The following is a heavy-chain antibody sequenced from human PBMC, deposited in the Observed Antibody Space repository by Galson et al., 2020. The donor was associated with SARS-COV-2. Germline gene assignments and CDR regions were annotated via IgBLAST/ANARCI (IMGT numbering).Heavy chain of an antibody. CDR3: ARGGHRGGNYHDAFDI. CDR2: IGTAGDT. D-gene: IGHD1-26*01. J-gene: IGHJ3*02. CDR1: GFTFSSYD. V-gene: IGHV3-13*01. Sequence: GESLKISCAASGFTFSSYDMHWVRQATGKGLEWVSAIGTAGDTYYPGSVKGRFTISRENAKNSLYLQMNSLRAGDTAVYYCARGGHRGGNYHDAFDIWGQGTMVTVSS.